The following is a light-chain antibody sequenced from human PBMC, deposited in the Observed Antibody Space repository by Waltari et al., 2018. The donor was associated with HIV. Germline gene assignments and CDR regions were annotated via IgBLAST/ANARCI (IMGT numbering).Light chain of an antibody. CDR1: SFNVGSNT. CDR2: NNN. V-gene: IGLV1-44*01. J-gene: IGLJ2*01. Sequence: QSVLTQPPSASGTPGQRVTMSCSGGSFNVGSNTVNWYQQLPGTAPKLLIYNNNQRPSGIPDRFSGSKSCTAAYLAISGLQSEDEADYYCVAWDDSLNGPVFGGGTKLTVL. CDR3: VAWDDSLNGPV.